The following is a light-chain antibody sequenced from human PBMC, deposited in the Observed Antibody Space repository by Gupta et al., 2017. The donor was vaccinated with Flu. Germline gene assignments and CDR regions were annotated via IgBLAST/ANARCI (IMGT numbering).Light chain of an antibody. CDR1: YSNIGAGYD. CDR2: INS. Sequence: QSVLTQPPSVSGAPGQRVTISCTGSYSNIGAGYDVHWYPQLPGTAPKLLIYINSDRPSGVPDRFSGSKSGTSASLAITGLQAEDEADYYCQSYDSSLSGSVFGGGTKLTVL. V-gene: IGLV1-40*01. J-gene: IGLJ3*02. CDR3: QSYDSSLSGSV.